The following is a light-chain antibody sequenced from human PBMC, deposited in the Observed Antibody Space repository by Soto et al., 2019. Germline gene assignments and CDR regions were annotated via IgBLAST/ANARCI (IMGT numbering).Light chain of an antibody. V-gene: IGLV2-23*01. J-gene: IGLJ3*02. CDR3: CSYAGSSTWV. CDR2: EDS. CDR1: SSDVGSYNL. Sequence: QSALTQPASVSGSPGQSITISCTGTSSDVGSYNLVSWYQQHPGKAPKLMIYEDSGRPSGVSNRFSGSTSGNTASLTISGLQAEDEADYYCCSYAGSSTWVFGGGTQLTVL.